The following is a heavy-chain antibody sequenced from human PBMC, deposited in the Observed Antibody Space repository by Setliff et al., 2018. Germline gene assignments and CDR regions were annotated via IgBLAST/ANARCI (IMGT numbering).Heavy chain of an antibody. J-gene: IGHJ4*02. V-gene: IGHV4-39*01. D-gene: IGHD6-6*01. Sequence: SETLSPTCTVSGGSINSGVYYWGWIRQPPGKGLEWIGRIYHGGDTYYNASLKSRLTISVDTSKNQFSLKLRSVTAADTAVYYCARARNVAARLFDSWGQGTLVTVSS. CDR3: ARARNVAARLFDS. CDR2: IYHGGDT. CDR1: GGSINSGVYY.